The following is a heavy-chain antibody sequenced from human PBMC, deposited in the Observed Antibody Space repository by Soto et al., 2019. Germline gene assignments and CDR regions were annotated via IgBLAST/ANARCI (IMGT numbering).Heavy chain of an antibody. D-gene: IGHD2-2*01. CDR2: ISQSGSI. Sequence: QVQLQSWGAGLLKPSETLSLTCAVYGGSFSGYSWSWIRQSPGKGLVWIGEISQSGSINFNPSLKSRVTMSVDTSKSQFSLQLSSVTAADTAVYYCAQGALRGSPNRRTRFDPWGQGTLVTVSS. CDR1: GGSFSGYS. J-gene: IGHJ5*02. V-gene: IGHV4-34*01. CDR3: AQGALRGSPNRRTRFDP.